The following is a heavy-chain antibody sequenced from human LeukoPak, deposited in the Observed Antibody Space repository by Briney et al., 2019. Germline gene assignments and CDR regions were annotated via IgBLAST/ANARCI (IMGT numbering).Heavy chain of an antibody. D-gene: IGHD2-2*01. CDR3: AKDMHIYCSSTSCYLDV. J-gene: IGHJ6*04. CDR1: GFTFVGNA. V-gene: IGHV3-23*01. CDR2: VSGSGDT. Sequence: PGGSLRLSCAASGFTFVGNAVTWVRQAPGKGLEWVSTVSGSGDTYYADSVKGRFTISRDNAKNSLYLQMNSLRAEDTAVYYCAKDMHIYCSSTSCYLDVWGKGTTVTVSS.